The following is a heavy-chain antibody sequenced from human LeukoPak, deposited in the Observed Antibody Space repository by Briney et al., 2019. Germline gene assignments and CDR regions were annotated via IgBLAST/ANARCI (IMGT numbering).Heavy chain of an antibody. CDR1: GFSFSNHG. CDR3: ANELWSGPSDAFEI. J-gene: IGHJ3*02. Sequence: PGGSLRLSCAAYGFSFSNHGMHWVRQAPGKGLEWVAFIQDNERHIYYADSMKGRFTISRDNSKNMLYLQMNSLRTEDTAVYYCANELWSGPSDAFEIWGRGTEVTVSP. D-gene: IGHD3-3*01. V-gene: IGHV3-30*02. CDR2: IQDNERHI.